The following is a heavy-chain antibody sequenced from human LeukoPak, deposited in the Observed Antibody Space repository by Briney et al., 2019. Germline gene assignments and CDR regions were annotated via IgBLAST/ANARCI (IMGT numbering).Heavy chain of an antibody. D-gene: IGHD3-22*01. Sequence: KPSETLSLTCAVSGGFINNYYWSWIRQPPGKGLEWIGYIYDSGSTNYNPSLQSRVTTSLDTSNNQVSLELSSVTAADTAVYYCARDLGYYDSSGYSDYWGQGTLVTVSS. CDR3: ARDLGYYDSSGYSDY. CDR1: GGFINNYY. J-gene: IGHJ4*02. CDR2: IYDSGST. V-gene: IGHV4-59*01.